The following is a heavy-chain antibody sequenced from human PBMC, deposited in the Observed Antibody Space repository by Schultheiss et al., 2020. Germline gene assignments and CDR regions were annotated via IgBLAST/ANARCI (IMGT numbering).Heavy chain of an antibody. V-gene: IGHV3-30*03. CDR1: GFTFTNYG. Sequence: GGSLRLSCAASGFTFTNYGMHWVRQAPGKGLEWVAVISYDGGNRHYADSVKGRFTISRDNSKNTLYLQMNSLRAEDTAVYYCARASRITMVRGALDPWGQGTLVTVSA. J-gene: IGHJ5*02. CDR2: ISYDGGNR. D-gene: IGHD3-10*01. CDR3: ARASRITMVRGALDP.